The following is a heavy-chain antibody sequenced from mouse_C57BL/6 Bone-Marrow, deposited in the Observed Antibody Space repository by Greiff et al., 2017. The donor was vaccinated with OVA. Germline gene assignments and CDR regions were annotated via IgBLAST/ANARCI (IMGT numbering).Heavy chain of an antibody. CDR2: IHPNSGST. CDR1: GYTFTSYW. CDR3: AREGGRVYAMDY. Sequence: QVQLKQSGAELVKPGASVKLSCKASGYTFTSYWMHWVKQRPGQGLEWIGMIHPNSGSTNYNEKFKSKATLTVDKSSSTAYMQLSSLTSEDSAVYYCAREGGRVYAMDYWGQGTSVTVSS. V-gene: IGHV1-64*01. J-gene: IGHJ4*01.